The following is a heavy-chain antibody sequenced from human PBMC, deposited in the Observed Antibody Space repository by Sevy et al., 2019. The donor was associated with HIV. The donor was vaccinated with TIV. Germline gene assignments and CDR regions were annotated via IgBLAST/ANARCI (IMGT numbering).Heavy chain of an antibody. CDR3: VRIYGDYGWDAFDI. CDR2: IYYSGST. D-gene: IGHD4-17*01. J-gene: IGHJ3*02. V-gene: IGHV4-59*01. Sequence: SETLSLTCTVSGGSISSYYWSWIRQPPGKGLEWIGYIYYSGSTNYNPSLKSRVTISVDTSKNQFSLKLSSVTAADTAVYYCVRIYGDYGWDAFDIWGQGTMVTVSS. CDR1: GGSISSYY.